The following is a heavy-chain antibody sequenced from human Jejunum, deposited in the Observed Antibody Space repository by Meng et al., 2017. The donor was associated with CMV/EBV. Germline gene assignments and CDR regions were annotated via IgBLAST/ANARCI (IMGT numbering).Heavy chain of an antibody. V-gene: IGHV4-4*07. CDR1: GGPISGYY. J-gene: IGHJ5*02. CDR2: FHPGGTT. Sequence: QVQLMESGPGLVRSSGTLSLTCSVSGGPISGYYWSWVRQPAGKRLEWIGRFHPGGTTNYNPSLENRITVSVDSSKSQFFLKLTSVTAADTAIYYCARECVGEAYDCQWNYWFDPWGRGTLVTVSS. D-gene: IGHD3-16*01. CDR3: ARECVGEAYDCQWNYWFDP.